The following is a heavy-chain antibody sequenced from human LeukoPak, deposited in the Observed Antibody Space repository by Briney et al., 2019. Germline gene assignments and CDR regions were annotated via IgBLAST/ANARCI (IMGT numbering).Heavy chain of an antibody. Sequence: GGSLRLSCAASGFTVSSNYMSWGRQAPGKGLEWVSVIYSGGSTYYADPVEGRFTISRDNSKNTLYLQMNSLRAEETAVYYCAKQPGEFPREHFDYWGQGTLVTVS. CDR3: AKQPGEFPREHFDY. J-gene: IGHJ4*02. V-gene: IGHV3-66*04. CDR1: GFTVSSNY. CDR2: IYSGGST. D-gene: IGHD3-10*01.